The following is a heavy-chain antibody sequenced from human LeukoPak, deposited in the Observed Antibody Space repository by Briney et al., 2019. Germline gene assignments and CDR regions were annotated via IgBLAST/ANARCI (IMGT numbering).Heavy chain of an antibody. J-gene: IGHJ4*02. D-gene: IGHD1-26*01. V-gene: IGHV3-7*01. CDR1: GFTFSIYW. CDR3: ARAYPWYSGSFKFDY. CDR2: IKQDGSEK. Sequence: GGSLRLFCAASGFTFSIYWMSWVRQAPGKGLEWVANIKQDGSEKYYVDSVKGRFTISRDNAKNSLYLQMNSLRAEDTAVYYCARAYPWYSGSFKFDYWGQGTLVTVSS.